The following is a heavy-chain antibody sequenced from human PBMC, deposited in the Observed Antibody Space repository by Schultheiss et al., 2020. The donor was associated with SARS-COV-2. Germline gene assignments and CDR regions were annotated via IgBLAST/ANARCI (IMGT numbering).Heavy chain of an antibody. CDR1: GFTFSSYW. J-gene: IGHJ4*02. Sequence: GGSLRLSCAASGFTFSSYWMSWVRQAPGKGLEWVAVISYDGSNKYYADSVKGRFTISRDNSKNTLYLQMNSLRAEDTAVYYCARALTYWGQGTLVTVSS. CDR2: ISYDGSNK. CDR3: ARALTY. V-gene: IGHV3-30*01.